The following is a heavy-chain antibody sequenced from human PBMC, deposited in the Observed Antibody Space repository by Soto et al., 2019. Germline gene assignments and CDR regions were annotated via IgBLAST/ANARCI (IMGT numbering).Heavy chain of an antibody. CDR1: GDSISIYN. V-gene: IGHV4-59*01. Sequence: PSETLSLTCTVSGDSISIYNWNWIRQPPGKGLEWIGYVSHSGSTNYNPSLKSRITISLDTSKNQSSLKLNSVTAADTVVYYCERRFDSWGQGTLVTVAA. CDR2: VSHSGST. CDR3: ERRFDS. J-gene: IGHJ4*02.